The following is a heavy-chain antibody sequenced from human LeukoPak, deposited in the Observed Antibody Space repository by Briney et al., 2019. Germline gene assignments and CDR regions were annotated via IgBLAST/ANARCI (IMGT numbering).Heavy chain of an antibody. D-gene: IGHD2-2*01. CDR1: GYSFTSYW. V-gene: IGHV5-51*01. CDR3: ARDVVPSSTGMDV. J-gene: IGHJ6*02. Sequence: GESLKISCKGSGYSFTSYWIGWVRQMPGKGLEWMGIIYPGDSDTRYSPSFQGQVTISVDKSINTAYLQWSSLRASDTAMYYCARDVVPSSTGMDVWGQGTTVTVSS. CDR2: IYPGDSDT.